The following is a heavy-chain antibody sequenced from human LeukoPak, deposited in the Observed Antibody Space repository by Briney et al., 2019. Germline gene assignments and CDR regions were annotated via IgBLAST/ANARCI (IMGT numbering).Heavy chain of an antibody. Sequence: PGGSLRLSCAASGFTFSNYWMSWVRQAPGKGLEWVANIKQDGSEKYYVDSVKGRFTISRDNAKNSLYLQMNSLRAEDTAVYYCARPIIEMAPSWFDPWGQGTLVTVSS. V-gene: IGHV3-7*01. D-gene: IGHD5-24*01. CDR1: GFTFSNYW. CDR2: IKQDGSEK. J-gene: IGHJ5*02. CDR3: ARPIIEMAPSWFDP.